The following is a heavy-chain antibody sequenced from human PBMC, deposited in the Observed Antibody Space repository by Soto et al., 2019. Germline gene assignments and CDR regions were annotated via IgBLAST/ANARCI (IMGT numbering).Heavy chain of an antibody. D-gene: IGHD2-15*01. J-gene: IGHJ6*02. Sequence: PGESLKISCKGSGYSFTSYWIGWVRQMPGKGLEWMGIIYPGDSDTRYSPSFQGQVTISADKSISTAYLQWSSLKASDTAMYYCARLVAANYYYYYGMDVWGQGTTVTVSS. CDR3: ARLVAANYYYYYGMDV. CDR1: GYSFTSYW. V-gene: IGHV5-51*01. CDR2: IYPGDSDT.